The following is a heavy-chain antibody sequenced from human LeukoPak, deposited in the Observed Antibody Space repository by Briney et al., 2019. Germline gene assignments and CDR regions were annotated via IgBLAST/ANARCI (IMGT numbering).Heavy chain of an antibody. CDR3: ARIPRTWLRFPYFDY. D-gene: IGHD5-12*01. J-gene: IGHJ4*02. Sequence: GGSLRLCCAASAFTFSNYTMHWVRQAPGKGLEWVAVISYDGSNKYYADSVKGQFTISRDNSKNTLYLQMNSLRGEDTAVYYCARIPRTWLRFPYFDYWGQGTLVTVSS. CDR2: ISYDGSNK. CDR1: AFTFSNYT. V-gene: IGHV3-30-3*01.